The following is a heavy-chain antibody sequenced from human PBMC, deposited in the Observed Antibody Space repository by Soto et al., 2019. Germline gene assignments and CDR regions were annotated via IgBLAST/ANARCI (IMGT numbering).Heavy chain of an antibody. D-gene: IGHD3-10*01. J-gene: IGHJ6*02. CDR1: GDSISSYN. Sequence: QVQLQESGPGLVKPSETLSLTCTVSGDSISSYNLAWIRQPPGKGLEWIGYFRSGGGTSYNPSLKGRVAISADTAMKQFSLRLSSVNAGDTAVYYCVRQGIGVLHGLVDVWGQGTTVTVSS. CDR3: VRQGIGVLHGLVDV. V-gene: IGHV4-59*08. CDR2: FRSGGGT.